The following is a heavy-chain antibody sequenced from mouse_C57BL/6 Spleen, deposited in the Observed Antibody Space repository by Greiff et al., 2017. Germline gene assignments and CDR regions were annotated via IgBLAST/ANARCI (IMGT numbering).Heavy chain of an antibody. CDR1: GFSLTSYG. D-gene: IGHD2-4*01. CDR2: IWSGGST. V-gene: IGHV2-2*01. CDR3: ARGNDYDGAWFAY. J-gene: IGHJ3*01. Sequence: VKLVESGPGLVQPSQRLSITCTVSGFSLTSYGVHWVRQSPGKGLEWLGVIWSGGSTDYNAAFISRLSISKDNSKSQVFFKMNSLQADDTAIYYCARGNDYDGAWFAYWGQGTLVTVSA.